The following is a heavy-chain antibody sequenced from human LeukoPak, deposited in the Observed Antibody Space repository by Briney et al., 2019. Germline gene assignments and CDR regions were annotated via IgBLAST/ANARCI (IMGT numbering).Heavy chain of an antibody. CDR1: GGSISSYY. CDR3: ARGLQWELLGAFDI. Sequence: SETLSLTCTVSGGSISSYYWSWIRQPPGKGLEWIGYIYYSGSTKYNPSLKSRVTLSVDTSKNKFSLWLRSATAADTAVYYYARGLQWELLGAFDIWGQGTMVTVSS. J-gene: IGHJ3*02. CDR2: IYYSGST. V-gene: IGHV4-59*01. D-gene: IGHD1-26*01.